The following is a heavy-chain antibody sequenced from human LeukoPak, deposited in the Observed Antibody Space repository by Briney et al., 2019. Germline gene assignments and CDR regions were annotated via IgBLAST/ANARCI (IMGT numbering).Heavy chain of an antibody. Sequence: ASVKVSCKASGYTFTSYDINWVRQATGQGLEWMGWMNPNSGNTGYAQKFQGRVTITRNTSISTAYMELSSLRSEDTAVYYCARGGYGVVVTAAWGFDPWGQGTLVTVSS. D-gene: IGHD2-21*02. CDR2: MNPNSGNT. V-gene: IGHV1-8*03. J-gene: IGHJ5*02. CDR3: ARGGYGVVVTAAWGFDP. CDR1: GYTFTSYD.